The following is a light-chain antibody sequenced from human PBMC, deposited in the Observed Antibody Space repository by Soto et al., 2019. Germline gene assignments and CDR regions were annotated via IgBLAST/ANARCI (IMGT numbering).Light chain of an antibody. CDR1: QSISTY. CDR3: QNSYSSPRT. J-gene: IGKJ1*01. CDR2: AAS. V-gene: IGKV1-39*01. Sequence: DIQMTQSPSSLYASIGDRVTITCRASQSISTYLSWYQKKAGKAPKLLISAASTLRDGVPPRFSGSGSGTDFTLTISSLQPEDFAVYYCQNSYSSPRTFGQGTKVEIK.